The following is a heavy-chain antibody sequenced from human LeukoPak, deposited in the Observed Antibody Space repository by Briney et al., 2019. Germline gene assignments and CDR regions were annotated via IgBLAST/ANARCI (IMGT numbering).Heavy chain of an antibody. J-gene: IGHJ6*02. Sequence: ASVKVSCKASGYTFTGYYMHWVRQAPGQGLEWMGWINPNSGGTNYAQKFQGRVTMTRDTSISTAYMELSRLRSDDTAVYYCAREGGATIFGVVAYDYGMDVWGQGTTVTVSS. D-gene: IGHD3-3*01. CDR2: INPNSGGT. CDR3: AREGGATIFGVVAYDYGMDV. CDR1: GYTFTGYY. V-gene: IGHV1-2*02.